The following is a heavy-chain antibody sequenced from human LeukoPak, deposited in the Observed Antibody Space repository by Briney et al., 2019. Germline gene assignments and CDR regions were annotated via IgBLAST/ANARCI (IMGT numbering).Heavy chain of an antibody. CDR2: IKHNGGEK. D-gene: IGHD3-9*01. CDR3: AKWGPYDILTGRIN. J-gene: IGHJ4*02. Sequence: GGSLRLSCVASGFTFTDYFMSWVRQAPGKGLEWVASIKHNGGEKYYVDSVKGRFTISRDNAKNSLYLQMNSLRAEDTAVYYCAKWGPYDILTGRINWGQGTLVTVSS. CDR1: GFTFTDYF. V-gene: IGHV3-7*03.